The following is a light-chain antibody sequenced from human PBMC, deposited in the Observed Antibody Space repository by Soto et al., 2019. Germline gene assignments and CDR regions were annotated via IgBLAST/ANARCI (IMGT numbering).Light chain of an antibody. CDR2: TAS. CDR3: QHYNSYSEA. V-gene: IGKV1-5*03. Sequence: DIQMTQSPSTLSVSVGDRVTITCRASQTVKHYLAWYQQQPGKAPNLLIYTASTLKSGVPSRFSGSGSGTEFTLTISSLQPDDFATYYCQHYNSYSEASGQGTKVDIK. CDR1: QTVKHY. J-gene: IGKJ1*01.